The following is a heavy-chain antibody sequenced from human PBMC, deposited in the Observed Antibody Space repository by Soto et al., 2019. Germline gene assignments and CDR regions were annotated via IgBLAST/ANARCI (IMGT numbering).Heavy chain of an antibody. Sequence: LRLSCAASGFTFGSYGMHWVRQAPGKGLEWVAVISYDGSNKYYADSVKGRFTISRDNSKNTLYLQMNSLRAEDTAVYYCAKDVVVGATTGLGDYYYYYGMDVWGQGTTVTVSS. CDR3: AKDVVVGATTGLGDYYYYYGMDV. J-gene: IGHJ6*02. D-gene: IGHD1-26*01. CDR2: ISYDGSNK. V-gene: IGHV3-30*18. CDR1: GFTFGSYG.